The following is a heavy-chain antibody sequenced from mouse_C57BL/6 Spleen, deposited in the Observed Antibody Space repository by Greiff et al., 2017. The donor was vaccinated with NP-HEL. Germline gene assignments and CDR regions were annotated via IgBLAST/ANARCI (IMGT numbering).Heavy chain of an antibody. D-gene: IGHD3-2*02. CDR1: GYTFTSYG. V-gene: IGHV1-81*01. J-gene: IGHJ2*01. CDR2: IYPRSGNT. Sequence: QVQLQQSGAELARPGASVKLSCKASGYTFTSYGISWVKQRTGQGLEWIGEIYPRSGNTYYNEKFKGKATLTADKSSSTAYMRLLSLTTEDSAVYSCARGKRQLRPENYFDYWGQGTTLTVSS. CDR3: ARGKRQLRPENYFDY.